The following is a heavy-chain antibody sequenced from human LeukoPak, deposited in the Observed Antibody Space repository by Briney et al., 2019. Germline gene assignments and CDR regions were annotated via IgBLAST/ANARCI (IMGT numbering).Heavy chain of an antibody. Sequence: PSETLSLTCTVSGGSISSYYWSWIRQPAGKGLEWIGRIYTSGSTNYNPSLKSRVTMSVDTSKNQFSLKLSSVTAADTAVYYCARDLIQYCSSTSCQGDWFDPWGQGTLVTVSS. V-gene: IGHV4-4*07. J-gene: IGHJ5*02. CDR1: GGSISSYY. CDR3: ARDLIQYCSSTSCQGDWFDP. CDR2: IYTSGST. D-gene: IGHD2-2*01.